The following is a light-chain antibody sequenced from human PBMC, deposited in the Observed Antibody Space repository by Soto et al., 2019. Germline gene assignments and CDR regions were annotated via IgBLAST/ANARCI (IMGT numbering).Light chain of an antibody. Sequence: DIQMTQSPSTLSASVGDRVTITCRASQGISSRLAWYQQKPGKAPNLLLYKASTLESGVPSRFSGSRSGTEFTLTVSSLQPDDFATYYCEQDNSFPWTLGQGTKVDIK. J-gene: IGKJ1*01. CDR2: KAS. CDR3: EQDNSFPWT. CDR1: QGISSR. V-gene: IGKV1-5*03.